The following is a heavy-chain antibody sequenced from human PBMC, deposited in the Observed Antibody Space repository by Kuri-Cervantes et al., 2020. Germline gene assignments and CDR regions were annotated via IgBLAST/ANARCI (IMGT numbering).Heavy chain of an antibody. CDR3: ARRTDSGSYDYFDY. V-gene: IGHV2-26*01. D-gene: IGHD1-26*01. J-gene: IGHJ4*02. CDR2: IFSNDEK. CDR1: GFSLSNARMG. Sequence: SGPTLVKPTETLTLTCTVSGFSLSNARMGVSWIRQPPGKALERLAHIFSNDEKSYSTSLKSRLTISKDTSKSQVVLTMTNMDPVDTATYYCARRTDSGSYDYFDYWGQGTLVTVSS.